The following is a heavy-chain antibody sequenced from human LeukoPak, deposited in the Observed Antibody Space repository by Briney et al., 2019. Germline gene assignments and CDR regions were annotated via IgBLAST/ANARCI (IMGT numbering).Heavy chain of an antibody. CDR1: GFTFSSYG. CDR3: ARDKYGGYCSGGSCYHFHYGMDV. Sequence: GGSLRLSCAATGFTFSSYGMHWVRQAPGKGLEWVAVIWSDGSNKYYAESVKGRFTISRDNAKNSLYLQMNSLRAEDTAVYYCARDKYGGYCSGGSCYHFHYGMDVWGQGTTVTVSS. J-gene: IGHJ6*02. CDR2: IWSDGSNK. V-gene: IGHV3-33*08. D-gene: IGHD2-15*01.